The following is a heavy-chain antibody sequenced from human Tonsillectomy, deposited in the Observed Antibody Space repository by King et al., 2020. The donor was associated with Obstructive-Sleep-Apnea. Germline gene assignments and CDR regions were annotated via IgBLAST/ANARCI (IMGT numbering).Heavy chain of an antibody. J-gene: IGHJ4*02. Sequence: QLVQSGGGLVQPGRSLRLSCTASGFTFGDYAMSWFRQAPGKGLEWVGSIRSKAYGGTTQYAASVKARFTISRDDSKRIAYLQMISLKTEDTAVYYCTRDRPFDYWGQGTLVTVSS. CDR1: GFTFGDYA. CDR2: IRSKAYGGTT. CDR3: TRDRPFDY. V-gene: IGHV3-49*03.